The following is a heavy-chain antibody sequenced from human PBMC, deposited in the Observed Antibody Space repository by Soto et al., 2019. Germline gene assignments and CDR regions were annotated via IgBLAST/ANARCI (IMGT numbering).Heavy chain of an antibody. D-gene: IGHD2-2*02. CDR3: AKANIGYCSSTSCYTRDYYYYYGMDV. Sequence: SETLSLTCAVSGGSISSSNWWSWVRQPPGKGLEWIGEIYHSGSTNYNPSLKSRVTISVDKSKNQFSLKLSSVTAADTAVYYCAKANIGYCSSTSCYTRDYYYYYGMDVWGQGTTVTVSS. J-gene: IGHJ6*02. CDR1: GGSISSSNW. CDR2: IYHSGST. V-gene: IGHV4-4*02.